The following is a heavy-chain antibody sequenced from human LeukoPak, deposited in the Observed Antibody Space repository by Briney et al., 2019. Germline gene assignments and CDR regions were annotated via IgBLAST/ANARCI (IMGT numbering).Heavy chain of an antibody. J-gene: IGHJ5*02. Sequence: SETLSLTCAVSGGSISSGGYSWSWIRQPPGKGLEWIGYIYHSGSTYYNPSLKSRVTISVDRSKNQFSLKLSSVTAADTAVYYCARAIVLLRAHWSDPWGHGTLVTVSS. D-gene: IGHD3-10*01. CDR2: IYHSGST. V-gene: IGHV4-30-2*01. CDR1: GGSISSGGYS. CDR3: ARAIVLLRAHWSDP.